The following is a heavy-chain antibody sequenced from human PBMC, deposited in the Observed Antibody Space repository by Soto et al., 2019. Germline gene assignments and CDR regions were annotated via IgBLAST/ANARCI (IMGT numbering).Heavy chain of an antibody. Sequence: EVQLVESGGGLVQPGGSLRLSCAASGFTFSSYSMNWVRQAPGKGLEWLSYISSSSSTIYYADSVKGRFTISRDNAKNSPCLKMNSRRAEDTAVYYCAGEGSSWYSPNWSDPWGQGTLVTVSS. CDR3: AGEGSSWYSPNWSDP. V-gene: IGHV3-48*01. CDR2: ISSSSSTI. J-gene: IGHJ5*02. CDR1: GFTFSSYS. D-gene: IGHD6-13*01.